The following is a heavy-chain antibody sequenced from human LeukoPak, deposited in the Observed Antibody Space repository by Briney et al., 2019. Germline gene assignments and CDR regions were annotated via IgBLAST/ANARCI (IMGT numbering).Heavy chain of an antibody. V-gene: IGHV5-51*01. CDR2: IYPGDSDT. D-gene: IGHD3-3*01. CDR3: ARQTRAYYDFWSGQYYFDY. J-gene: IGHJ4*02. CDR1: GYSFTSYW. Sequence: GESLKISCKGSGYSFTSYWIGWVRQMPGKGLEWMGIIYPGDSDTRYSPSFQGQVTISADKSISTAYLQWSSLKASDTAMYYCARQTRAYYDFWSGQYYFDYWGQGTLVTVSS.